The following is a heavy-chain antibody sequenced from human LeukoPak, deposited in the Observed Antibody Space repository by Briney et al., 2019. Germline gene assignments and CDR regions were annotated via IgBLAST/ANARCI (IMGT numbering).Heavy chain of an antibody. J-gene: IGHJ4*02. V-gene: IGHV3-48*03. CDR1: GFTFSSYD. CDR2: ISERATRI. CDR3: VRDAPWSNTGDY. Sequence: PGGALRLSCAASGFTFSSYDMNWVCQAPGEGLEWGSYISERATRIEYADSVKGRFIMSRDDANNLLYLQMDSLRAEDTAFYFCVRDAPWSNTGDYWGQGTLVTVSS. D-gene: IGHD2-15*01.